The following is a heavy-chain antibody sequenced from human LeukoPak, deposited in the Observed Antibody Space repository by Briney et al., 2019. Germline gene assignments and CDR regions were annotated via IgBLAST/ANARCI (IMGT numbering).Heavy chain of an antibody. CDR2: ISSSSSYI. CDR1: GFTFSSYG. J-gene: IGHJ6*02. V-gene: IGHV3-21*01. Sequence: PGRSLRLSCAASGFTFSSYGMNWVRQAPGKGLEWVSSISSSSSYIYYADSVKGRFTISRDNAKNSLYLQMNSLRAEDTAVYYCANGPPGLMDVWGQGTTVTVSS. CDR3: ANGPPGLMDV.